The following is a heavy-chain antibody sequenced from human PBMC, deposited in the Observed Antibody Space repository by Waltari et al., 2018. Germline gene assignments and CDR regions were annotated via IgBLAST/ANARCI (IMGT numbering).Heavy chain of an antibody. J-gene: IGHJ4*02. CDR2: IRSRTKGDAT. D-gene: IGHD7-27*01. CDR1: GLIFSDFA. CDR3: IRPFELGID. Sequence: EVQLVESGGALVQPGGSLKLSCATSGLIFSDFAIHWVRQASGKGPEWVGRIRSRTKGDATAYSPSVEVRFTISRDDSKNAVYLQMNSLNTDDTAVYYCIRPFELGIDWGQGTLVTVSS. V-gene: IGHV3-73*01.